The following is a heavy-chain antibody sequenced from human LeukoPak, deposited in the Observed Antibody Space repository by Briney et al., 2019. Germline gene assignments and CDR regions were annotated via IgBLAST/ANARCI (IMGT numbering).Heavy chain of an antibody. CDR1: GASISSYY. CDR3: AAHTAGRGSGY. CDR2: IYDSGST. Sequence: SETLSLTCSVSGASISSYYWSWIRQPPGKGLEWIGHIYDSGSTKYNPSLKSRVTISVDTSKNQFSLTLSSVTAADMAVYYCAAHTAGRGSGYWGQGILVAVSS. D-gene: IGHD5-12*01. J-gene: IGHJ4*02. V-gene: IGHV4-59*08.